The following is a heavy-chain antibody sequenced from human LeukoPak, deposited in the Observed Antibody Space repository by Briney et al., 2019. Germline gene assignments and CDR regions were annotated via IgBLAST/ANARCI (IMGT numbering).Heavy chain of an antibody. CDR2: IYTSGST. D-gene: IGHD2-21*02. Sequence: SETLSLTCTVSGGSISSYYWSWIRQPPGKGLEWIGYIYTSGSTNYNPSLKSRVTISVDTSKNQFSLKLSSVTAADTAVYYCARLADVVVTASYFDYWGQGTLVTVSS. CDR1: GGSISSYY. CDR3: ARLADVVVTASYFDY. J-gene: IGHJ4*02. V-gene: IGHV4-4*09.